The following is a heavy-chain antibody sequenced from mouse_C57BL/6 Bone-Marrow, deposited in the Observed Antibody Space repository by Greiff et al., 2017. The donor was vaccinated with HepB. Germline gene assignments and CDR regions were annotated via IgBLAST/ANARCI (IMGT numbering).Heavy chain of an antibody. CDR3: ARPPSLYYGSSYWYFDV. J-gene: IGHJ1*03. D-gene: IGHD1-1*01. CDR1: GFTFSDYY. V-gene: IGHV5-12*01. CDR2: ISNGGGST. Sequence: EVQGVESGGGLVQPGGSLKLSCAASGFTFSDYYMYWVRQTPEKRLEWVAYISNGGGSTYYPDTVKGRFTISRDNAKNTLYLQMSRLKSEDTAMYYCARPPSLYYGSSYWYFDVWGTGTTVTVSS.